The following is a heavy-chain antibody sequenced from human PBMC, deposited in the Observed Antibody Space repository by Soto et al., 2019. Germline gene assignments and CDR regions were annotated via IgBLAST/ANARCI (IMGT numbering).Heavy chain of an antibody. Sequence: GGSLRLSCAASGFTFSSYAMHWVRQAPGKGLEWVAVISYDGSNKYYADSVKGRFTISRDNSKNTLYLQMNSLRAEDTAVYYCARDGLGSAPPRRGYYYYGMDVWGQGTTVTVSS. CDR1: GFTFSSYA. D-gene: IGHD6-25*01. CDR3: ARDGLGSAPPRRGYYYYGMDV. J-gene: IGHJ6*02. V-gene: IGHV3-30-3*01. CDR2: ISYDGSNK.